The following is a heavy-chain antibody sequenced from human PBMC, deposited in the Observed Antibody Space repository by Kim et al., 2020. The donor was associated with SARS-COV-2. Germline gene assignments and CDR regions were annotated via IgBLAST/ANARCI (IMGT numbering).Heavy chain of an antibody. CDR2: ISAYNGNT. CDR3: ARGCSSTSFYKRYAFDI. J-gene: IGHJ3*02. V-gene: IGHV1-18*04. CDR1: GYTFTSYG. D-gene: IGHD2-2*02. Sequence: ASVKVSCKASGYTFTSYGISWVRQAPGQGLEWMGWISAYNGNTNYAQKLQGRVTMTTDTSTSTAYMELRSLRSDDTAVYYCARGCSSTSFYKRYAFDIWGQGTMVTVSS.